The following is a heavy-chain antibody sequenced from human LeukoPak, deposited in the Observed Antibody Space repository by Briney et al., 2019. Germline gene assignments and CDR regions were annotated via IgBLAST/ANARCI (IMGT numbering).Heavy chain of an antibody. CDR3: ARGPSGYHNT. D-gene: IGHD5-12*01. CDR2: IKQDGSEK. J-gene: IGHJ4*02. Sequence: GGSLRLSCAASGFTFSNYWMNWVRQAPGKGLEWVANIKQDGSEKYYVDSVKGRFIISRDNAKNSLYLQMNSLRAEDTAVYYCARGPSGYHNTGGQGTLVTVSS. V-gene: IGHV3-7*01. CDR1: GFTFSNYW.